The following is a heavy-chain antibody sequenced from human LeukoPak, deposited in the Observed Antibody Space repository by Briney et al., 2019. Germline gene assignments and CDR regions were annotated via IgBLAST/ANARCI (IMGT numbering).Heavy chain of an antibody. J-gene: IGHJ4*02. CDR2: ISGSGGST. CDR3: AKGPGSRYFDWLFNFDY. CDR1: GFTFSSYW. Sequence: GGSLRLSCAASGFTFSSYWMQWVRQAPGKGLEWVSAISGSGGSTYYADSVKGRFTISRDNSKNTLYLQMNSLRAEDTAVYYCAKGPGSRYFDWLFNFDYWGQGTLVTVSS. D-gene: IGHD3-9*01. V-gene: IGHV3-23*01.